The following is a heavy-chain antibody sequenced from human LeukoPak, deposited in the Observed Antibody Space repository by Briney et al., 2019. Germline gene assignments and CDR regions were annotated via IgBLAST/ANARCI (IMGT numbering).Heavy chain of an antibody. CDR1: GYTFTSYY. V-gene: IGHV1-46*01. D-gene: IGHD2-21*02. CDR2: INPSGGST. Sequence: ASVKVSCKASGYTFTSYYMHWVRQAPGQGLEWMGIINPSGGSTSYAQKFQGRVTMTRDTSTSTVYMELSSLRSEDTAVYYCARDRVVTAIPFNAFDNWGQGTMVTVSS. CDR3: ARDRVVTAIPFNAFDN. J-gene: IGHJ3*02.